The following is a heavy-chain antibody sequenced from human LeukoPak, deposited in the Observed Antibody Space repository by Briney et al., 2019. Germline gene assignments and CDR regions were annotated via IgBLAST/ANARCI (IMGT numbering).Heavy chain of an antibody. CDR3: AKGSRLREAGSYRF. CDR2: IIPIFDTP. J-gene: IGHJ4*02. Sequence: GASVKVSCKASGGIFGSYAINWVRQAPGQGLEWLGRIIPIFDTPNYAQTFQGRVTISADKSTRTVYMELSSLRSEDTALYYCAKGSRLREAGSYRFWGQGTLVTASS. V-gene: IGHV1-69*06. CDR1: GGIFGSYA. D-gene: IGHD3-16*02.